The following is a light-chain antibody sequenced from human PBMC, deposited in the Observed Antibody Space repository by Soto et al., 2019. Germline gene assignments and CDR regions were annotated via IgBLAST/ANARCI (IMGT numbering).Light chain of an antibody. Sequence: EIVLTQSPGTLSLSPGERATLSCRASQSISSYVAWYQQKPGQAPRVLIYDSSSRATGVPDRFSGSGSGTDFTLTIRRLEPEDFAVFYCQQYVDSPETFGGGTKVDIK. CDR3: QQYVDSPET. V-gene: IGKV3-20*01. J-gene: IGKJ4*01. CDR2: DSS. CDR1: QSISSY.